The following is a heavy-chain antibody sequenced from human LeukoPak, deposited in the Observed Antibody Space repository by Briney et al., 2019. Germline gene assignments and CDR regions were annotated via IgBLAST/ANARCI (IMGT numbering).Heavy chain of an antibody. CDR1: GFTFSRHG. J-gene: IGHJ4*02. D-gene: IGHD3-22*01. V-gene: IGHV3-33*06. CDR3: AKEADSSGYYPDY. Sequence: GGSLRLSCAASGFTFSRHGMHWVRQAPGKGLEWVALIWYDGSNKYYADSVKGRFTISRDNSKNTLYPQMNSLRAEDTAVYYCAKEADSSGYYPDYWGQGTLVTVSS. CDR2: IWYDGSNK.